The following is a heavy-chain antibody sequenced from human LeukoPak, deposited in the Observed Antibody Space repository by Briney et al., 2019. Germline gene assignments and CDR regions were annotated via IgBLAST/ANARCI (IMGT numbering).Heavy chain of an antibody. CDR2: IYTSGST. Sequence: SEILSLTCTVSGGSISNYYWSWIRQPPGKGLEWIGYIYTSGSTNYNPSLKSRVTISVDTSKNQFSLNLSSVTAADTAVYYCARQSVSYSYMDVWGKGTTVTVSS. V-gene: IGHV4-4*09. CDR1: GGSISNYY. J-gene: IGHJ6*03. CDR3: ARQSVSYSYMDV.